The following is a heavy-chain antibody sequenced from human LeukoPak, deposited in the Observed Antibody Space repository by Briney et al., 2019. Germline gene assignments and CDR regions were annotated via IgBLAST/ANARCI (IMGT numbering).Heavy chain of an antibody. J-gene: IGHJ6*03. CDR1: GFTFSSYW. Sequence: GGSLRLSCAASGFTFSSYWMSWVRQAPGKGLEWVANINQDGSDKKYVDSVKGRFTISRDNAKNSQYLQMNSLRVEDTAVYYCVRATVIGNAPVPGYMDVWGKGTTVTVSS. D-gene: IGHD2-21*01. CDR3: VRATVIGNAPVPGYMDV. V-gene: IGHV3-7*01. CDR2: INQDGSDK.